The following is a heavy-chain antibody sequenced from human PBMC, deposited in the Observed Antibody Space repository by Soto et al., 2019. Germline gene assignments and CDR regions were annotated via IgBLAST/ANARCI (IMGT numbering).Heavy chain of an antibody. CDR3: ARDIAVAGYYYYYGMDV. J-gene: IGHJ6*02. CDR2: ISSSSTI. V-gene: IGHV3-48*02. D-gene: IGHD6-19*01. Sequence: EVQLVESGGGLVQPGGSLRLSCAASGFTFSSYSMNWVRQAPGKGLEWVSYISSSSTIYYADSVKGRFTISRDNAKNSLYLQMNSLRDEDTAVYYCARDIAVAGYYYYYGMDVWGQGTTVTVSS. CDR1: GFTFSSYS.